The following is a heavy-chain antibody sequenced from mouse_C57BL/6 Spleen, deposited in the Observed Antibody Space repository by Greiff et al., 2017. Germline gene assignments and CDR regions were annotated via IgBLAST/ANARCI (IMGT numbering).Heavy chain of an antibody. Sequence: QVQLQQPGTELVKPGASVKLSCKASGYTFTSYWMHWVKQRPGQGLEWIGNINPSNGGTNYNEKFKSKATLTVDKSSSTAYMQLSSLTSEDSAGYECARVYYGRSYESYDDGGQGTTRTVAS. D-gene: IGHD1-1*01. J-gene: IGHJ2*01. CDR1: GYTFTSYW. CDR2: INPSNGGT. V-gene: IGHV1-53*01. CDR3: ARVYYGRSYESYDD.